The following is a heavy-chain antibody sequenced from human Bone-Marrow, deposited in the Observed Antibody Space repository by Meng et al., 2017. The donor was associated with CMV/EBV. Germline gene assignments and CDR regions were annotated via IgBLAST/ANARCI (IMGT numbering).Heavy chain of an antibody. CDR3: ARDHPRAVWYFQD. V-gene: IGHV3-11*01. CDR2: ISGSGHAI. Sequence: GESLKISCAASGFTFSDYYMSWVRQSPGNGLEWIAFISGSGHAINYADSVDGRFTISRDSAKDSLFLQMNYLRVEDTAVYYCARDHPRAVWYFQDCGQGTLVTVSS. CDR1: GFTFSDYY. J-gene: IGHJ1*01. D-gene: IGHD3-16*01.